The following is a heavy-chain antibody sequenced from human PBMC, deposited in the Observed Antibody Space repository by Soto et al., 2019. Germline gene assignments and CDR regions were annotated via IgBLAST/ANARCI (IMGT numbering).Heavy chain of an antibody. Sequence: SXTPSLTRTVSGDSISSYSWSWLRQPPVKGLEWIGYIYYSGSTNYNPSLKSRVTISKDTSKNQFSLKLSSVTAADTAVYYCARDSSSWHDAFDIWGQGTMVTVSS. J-gene: IGHJ3*02. CDR3: ARDSSSWHDAFDI. CDR1: GDSISSYS. CDR2: IYYSGST. D-gene: IGHD6-13*01. V-gene: IGHV4-59*01.